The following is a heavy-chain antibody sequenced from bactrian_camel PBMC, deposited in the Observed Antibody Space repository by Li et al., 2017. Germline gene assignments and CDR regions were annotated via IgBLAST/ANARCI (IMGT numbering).Heavy chain of an antibody. Sequence: QLVESGGDSVQAGGSLRLSCAASGRNYVKWCMGWFRQVPGKEREGLATLDWRGITAYADSVKGRFSISGDSTRNTLYLQMNDLKPDDTAMYYCAADTEGPAPEALAWGSWSGNTWSDWGQGTQVTVS. CDR3: AADTEGPAPEALAWGSWSGNTWSD. V-gene: IGHV3S55*01. CDR1: GRNYVKWC. D-gene: IGHD1*01. J-gene: IGHJ4*01. CDR2: LDWRGIT.